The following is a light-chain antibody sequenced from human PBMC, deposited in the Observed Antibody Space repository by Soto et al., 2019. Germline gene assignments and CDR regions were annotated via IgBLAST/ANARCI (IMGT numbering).Light chain of an antibody. CDR2: GAS. CDR1: QSVSSIY. J-gene: IGKJ4*01. CDR3: QVDGASRFT. V-gene: IGKV3-20*01. Sequence: EIVLTQSPGTLSLSPGERATLSCRASQSVSSIYFAWYQQKPGQAPRLLIYGASSRATGIPDRFSGSGSGTYFTITISLMAHEGVADYYCQVDGASRFTFGGGTKVEIK.